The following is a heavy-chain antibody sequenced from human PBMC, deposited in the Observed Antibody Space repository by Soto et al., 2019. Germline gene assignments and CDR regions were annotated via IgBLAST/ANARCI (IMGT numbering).Heavy chain of an antibody. CDR2: IYYSGST. CDR3: ARHSYYDFWSGRRGMDV. V-gene: IGHV4-39*01. J-gene: IGHJ6*02. D-gene: IGHD3-3*01. CDR1: GGPIKTGDYY. Sequence: PSETLSLTCNVSGGPIKTGDYYWNWIRQPPGKGLEWIGSIYYSGSTYYNPSLKSRVTISVDTSKNQFSLKLSSVTAADTAVYYCARHSYYDFWSGRRGMDVWGQGTTVTVSS.